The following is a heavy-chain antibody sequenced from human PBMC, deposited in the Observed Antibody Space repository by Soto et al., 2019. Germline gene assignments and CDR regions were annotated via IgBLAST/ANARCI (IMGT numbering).Heavy chain of an antibody. CDR2: ISYDGSVK. CDR3: AKDGSGGPLYYFDY. D-gene: IGHD1-26*01. V-gene: IGHV3-30*18. Sequence: GGSLRLSCAAAVFIFSNDGTHWFRQAPAKGLEWGTIISYDGSVKYYADSVKGRITISRDNSKKTLYQQMNSLRAEGTAVYYCAKDGSGGPLYYFDYGAKGPVVT. CDR1: VFIFSNDG. J-gene: IGHJ4*02.